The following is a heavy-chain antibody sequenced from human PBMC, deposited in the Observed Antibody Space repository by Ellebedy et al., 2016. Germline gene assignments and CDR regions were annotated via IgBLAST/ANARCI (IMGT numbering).Heavy chain of an antibody. V-gene: IGHV4-39*01. Sequence: SETLSLXXAVYGGSFSGYYLGWIRQPPGKGLEWIGSIYYSGSTYYNPSLKSRVTISVDTSKNQFSLKLSSVTAADTAMYYCAKTSGWGYGENWGQGTLVTVSS. CDR2: IYYSGST. CDR3: AKTSGWGYGEN. CDR1: GGSFSGYY. J-gene: IGHJ4*02. D-gene: IGHD3-10*01.